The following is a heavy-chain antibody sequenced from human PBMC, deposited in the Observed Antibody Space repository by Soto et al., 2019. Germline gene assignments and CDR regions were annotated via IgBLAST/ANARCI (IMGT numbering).Heavy chain of an antibody. D-gene: IGHD1-26*01. Sequence: QLQLQESGPGLVKPSETLSLTCSVSGGSINSRSDYWGWIRQPPGKGLEWIGSIYYSGSTYYSPSLKSRVTLSVDTSKNQFSLKLSSVTAADTAVYYCARLGEYVTTIDDWGQVTLVTVSP. CDR2: IYYSGST. J-gene: IGHJ4*02. CDR1: GGSINSRSDY. CDR3: ARLGEYVTTIDD. V-gene: IGHV4-39*01.